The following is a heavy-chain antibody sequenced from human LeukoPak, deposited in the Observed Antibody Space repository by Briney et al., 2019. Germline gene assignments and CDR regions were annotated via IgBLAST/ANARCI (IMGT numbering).Heavy chain of an antibody. D-gene: IGHD3-10*01. CDR1: GGPISSYY. V-gene: IGHV4-4*09. CDR3: ARIPFIRGAWGYFDC. Sequence: PSETLSLTCTVSGGPISSYYWSWIRQPPGEGLEWIGFIYHSGRTNYNPFLKSRVGISLDTSKNQFSLRLSSVTAADTAVYYCARIPFIRGAWGYFDCWGQGTLVTVSS. CDR2: IYHSGRT. J-gene: IGHJ4*02.